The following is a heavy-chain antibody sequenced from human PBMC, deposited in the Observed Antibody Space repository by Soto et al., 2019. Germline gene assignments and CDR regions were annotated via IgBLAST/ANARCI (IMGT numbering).Heavy chain of an antibody. CDR2: INHSGST. CDR1: GGSFSGYY. V-gene: IGHV4-34*01. J-gene: IGHJ5*02. CDR3: ARGRVAIFGVVTLYNWFDP. Sequence: LETLSLTCAVYGGSFSGYYWSWIRQPPGKGLEWIGEINHSGSTNYNPSLKSRVTISVDTSKNQFSLKLRSVTAADTAVYYCARGRVAIFGVVTLYNWFDPWGQGTLVTVSS. D-gene: IGHD3-3*01.